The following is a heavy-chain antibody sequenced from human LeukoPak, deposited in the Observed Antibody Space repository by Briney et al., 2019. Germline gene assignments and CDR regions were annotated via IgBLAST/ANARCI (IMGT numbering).Heavy chain of an antibody. Sequence: SETLSLTCTVSGGSISSSSYYWGWIRQPPGKGLEWIGYIYYSGSTNYNPSLKSRVTISVDTSKNQFSLKLSSVTAADTAVYYCASLYGSGSGDYWGQGTLVTVSS. V-gene: IGHV4-61*05. CDR2: IYYSGST. CDR1: GGSISSSSYY. D-gene: IGHD3-10*01. CDR3: ASLYGSGSGDY. J-gene: IGHJ4*02.